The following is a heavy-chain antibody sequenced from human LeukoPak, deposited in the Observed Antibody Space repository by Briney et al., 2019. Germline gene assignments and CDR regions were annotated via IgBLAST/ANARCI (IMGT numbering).Heavy chain of an antibody. Sequence: PGGSLRLSCVASGFSFSSYPMHWVRQTQGKGLEWLAVISYDGNHNYYADSVRGRVTISRDNSKNTLFLQLNSLRTEDTSVYFCVREDVVTMSLFDHWGQGSLVIVSS. D-gene: IGHD3-10*02. CDR1: GFSFSSYP. V-gene: IGHV3-30*04. CDR2: ISYDGNHN. J-gene: IGHJ4*02. CDR3: VREDVVTMSLFDH.